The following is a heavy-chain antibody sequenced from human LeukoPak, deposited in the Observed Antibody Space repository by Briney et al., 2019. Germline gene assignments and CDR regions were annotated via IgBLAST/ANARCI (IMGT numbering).Heavy chain of an antibody. CDR3: ARFGVGYYYYGMDV. CDR2: INHSGST. D-gene: IGHD3-16*01. Sequence: SETLSLTCAVYGGSFSGYYWSWIRQPLGKGLEWIGEINHSGSTNYNPSLKSRVTISVDTSKNQFSLKLSSVTAADTAVYYCARFGVGYYYYGMDVWGQGTTVTVPS. CDR1: GGSFSGYY. V-gene: IGHV4-34*01. J-gene: IGHJ6*02.